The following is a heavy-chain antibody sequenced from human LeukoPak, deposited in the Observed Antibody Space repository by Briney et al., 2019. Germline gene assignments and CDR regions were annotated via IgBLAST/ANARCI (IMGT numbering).Heavy chain of an antibody. V-gene: IGHV4-39*01. Sequence: SETLSLTCTVSGGSINSNNYYWGWIRQPPGKGLEWIGSIYSSGSAYYNPSLKSRVTISVDTSKNQFSLRLSSVTAADTAVYYCQSRYLEWLLEYWGQGTLVTGSS. J-gene: IGHJ4*02. CDR3: QSRYLEWLLEY. D-gene: IGHD3-3*01. CDR2: IYSSGSA. CDR1: GGSINSNNYY.